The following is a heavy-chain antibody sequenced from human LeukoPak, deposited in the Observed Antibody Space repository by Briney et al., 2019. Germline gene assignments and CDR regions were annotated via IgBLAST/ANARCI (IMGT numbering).Heavy chain of an antibody. Sequence: GGSLRLSCAASGFSFSNYAMSWVRQAPAKGPEWVSNIKGDGEKLYVDSVKGRFTISSNDSRNKVFFLLMNLRVEDTAIYYCARASWVSIADAVWWGEGTQVSVSS. V-gene: IGHV3-23*01. CDR2: IKGDGEK. D-gene: IGHD3-16*01. CDR1: GFSFSNYA. CDR3: ARASWVSIADAVW. J-gene: IGHJ4*02.